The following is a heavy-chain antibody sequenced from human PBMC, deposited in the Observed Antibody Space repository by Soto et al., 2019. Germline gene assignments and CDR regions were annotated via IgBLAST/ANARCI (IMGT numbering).Heavy chain of an antibody. CDR1: SGSISSSNW. V-gene: IGHV4-4*02. CDR3: ARGASSYWFDP. D-gene: IGHD2-2*01. Sequence: SETLSLTCAVSSGSISSSNWWSWVRQPPGKGLEWIGEIYHSGSTNYNPSLKSRVTISVDTSKNQFSLKLSTVTAADTAVYYCARGASSYWFDPWGQGTLVTVSS. J-gene: IGHJ5*02. CDR2: IYHSGST.